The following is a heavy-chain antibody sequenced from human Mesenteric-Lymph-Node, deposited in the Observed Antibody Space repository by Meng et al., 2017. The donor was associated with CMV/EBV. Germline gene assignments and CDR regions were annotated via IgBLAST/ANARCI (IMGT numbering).Heavy chain of an antibody. D-gene: IGHD4-23*01. CDR3: ARHQRWLKSEGGFNY. V-gene: IGHV4-34*01. CDR1: GGSFSGYF. J-gene: IGHJ4*02. CDR2: INHSGST. Sequence: QVQVQYCGTVFLKPSETLSLPCAVYGGSFSGYFWSWIRQPPGKGLEWIGEINHSGSTNYHPSLKSRVTISVDTSKNQFSLKLSSVTAADTAVYYCARHQRWLKSEGGFNYWGQGTLVTVSS.